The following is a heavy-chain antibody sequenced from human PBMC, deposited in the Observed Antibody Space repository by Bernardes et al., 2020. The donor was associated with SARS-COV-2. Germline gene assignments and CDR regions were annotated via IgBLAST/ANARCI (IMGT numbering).Heavy chain of an antibody. CDR3: ARDGGGGAGSITIFGVEIDYYYGMDV. Sequence: GGSLRLSCAASGFTFSSYSMNWVRQAPGKGLEWVSYISSSSSTIYYADSVKGRFTISRDNAKNSLYLQMNSLRDEDTAVYYCARDGGGGAGSITIFGVEIDYYYGMDVWGQGTTVTVSS. V-gene: IGHV3-48*02. D-gene: IGHD3-3*01. CDR1: GFTFSSYS. CDR2: ISSSSSTI. J-gene: IGHJ6*02.